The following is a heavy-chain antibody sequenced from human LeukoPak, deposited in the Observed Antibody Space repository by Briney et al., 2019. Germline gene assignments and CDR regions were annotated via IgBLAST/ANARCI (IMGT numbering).Heavy chain of an antibody. CDR1: GFTFSDVW. CDR3: STTKNVASASDF. J-gene: IGHJ4*02. D-gene: IGHD2-2*01. Sequence: GGFLRLSCAASGFTFSDVWMNWVRQAPGKGLEWVGRIRSYGGTIEYAAPVKGRFTISRDDSKNTLYLQMNSLKTEDTALYFCSTTKNVASASDFWGQGTLVTVSS. V-gene: IGHV3-15*01. CDR2: IRSYGGTI.